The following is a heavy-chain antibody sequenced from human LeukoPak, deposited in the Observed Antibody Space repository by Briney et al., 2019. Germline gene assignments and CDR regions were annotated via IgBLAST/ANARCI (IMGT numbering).Heavy chain of an antibody. D-gene: IGHD3-3*01. V-gene: IGHV3-23*01. CDR3: AKDFYRDITVRIDY. CDR2: ISGSGGST. CDR1: GFTFSTYA. J-gene: IGHJ4*02. Sequence: GSPRLSCAASGFTFSTYAMSWVRQAPGKGLEWVSGISGSGGSTYYADSVKGRFTISRDNSKNTLYLQMNSLRVEDTAVYYCAKDFYRDITVRIDYWGQGTLV.